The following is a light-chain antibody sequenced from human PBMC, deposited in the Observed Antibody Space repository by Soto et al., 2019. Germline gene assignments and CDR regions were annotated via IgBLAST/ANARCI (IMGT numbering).Light chain of an antibody. J-gene: IGKJ3*01. CDR1: QTMISY. CDR2: AAS. CDR3: QQSYSTLFS. Sequence: DIQMTQSPSSLSASVGDRVTISCRASQTMISYLNWYQHKPGRAPNLLIYAASTLQSGVPSRFSGSGSGTEFTLTISSLQPEDFATYYCQQSYSTLFSCGPGTKVEI. V-gene: IGKV1-39*01.